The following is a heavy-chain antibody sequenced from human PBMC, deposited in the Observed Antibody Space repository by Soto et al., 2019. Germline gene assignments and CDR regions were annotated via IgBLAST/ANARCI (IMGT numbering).Heavy chain of an antibody. Sequence: EVQLMESGGGVVKPGGSLRLSCAASGFLFSSYSVNWVRQAPGKGLEWVASISSSGVDIYYGDSVKGRFTISRDNARNSLSLQMNSLRVEDTALYYCAAAGAGSFDLWGQGTMVTVSS. V-gene: IGHV3-21*02. CDR3: AAAGAGSFDL. CDR1: GFLFSSYS. J-gene: IGHJ3*01. CDR2: ISSSGVDI. D-gene: IGHD3-10*01.